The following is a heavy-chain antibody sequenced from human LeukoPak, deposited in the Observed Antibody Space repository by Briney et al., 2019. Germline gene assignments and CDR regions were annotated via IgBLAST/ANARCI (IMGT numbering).Heavy chain of an antibody. V-gene: IGHV3-48*02. D-gene: IGHD3-9*01. J-gene: IGHJ4*02. CDR2: IRSSDGAI. CDR3: ARDRDWAFDY. Sequence: GGCLRLSCAASGFTFRLYSMNWVRPAPGKGLEWVSYIRSSDGAIAYADSVKGRFTISRDDAKNSLYLQMNSLRDEDTAVYYCARDRDWAFDYWGQGTLITVSS. CDR1: GFTFRLYS.